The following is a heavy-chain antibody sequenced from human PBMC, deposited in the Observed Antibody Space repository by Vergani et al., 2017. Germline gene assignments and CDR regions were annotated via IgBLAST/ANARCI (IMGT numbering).Heavy chain of an antibody. CDR2: IRSKANSYAT. Sequence: VQLVESGGGVVQPGRSLKLSCAASGFTFSGSAMHWVRQASGKGLEWVGRIRSKANSYATAYAASVKGRFTISRDDSKNTAYLQMNSLKTEDTAVYYCAKSGYFDWLAPPYYYYMDVWGKGTTVTVSS. J-gene: IGHJ6*03. D-gene: IGHD3-9*01. CDR3: AKSGYFDWLAPPYYYYMDV. V-gene: IGHV3-73*01. CDR1: GFTFSGSA.